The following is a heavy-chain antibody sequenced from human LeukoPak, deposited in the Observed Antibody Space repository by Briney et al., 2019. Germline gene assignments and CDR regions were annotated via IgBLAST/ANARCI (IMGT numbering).Heavy chain of an antibody. V-gene: IGHV3-7*01. D-gene: IGHD2-2*01. CDR1: GFTFSSYW. J-gene: IGHJ3*02. Sequence: GGSLRLSCAASGFTFSSYWMSWVRQAPGKGLEWVANIKQDGSEKYYVDSVKGRFTISRDNAKNSLYLQMNSLRAEDTAVYYCARAFPSSTSLDAFDIWGQGTMVTVSS. CDR2: IKQDGSEK. CDR3: ARAFPSSTSLDAFDI.